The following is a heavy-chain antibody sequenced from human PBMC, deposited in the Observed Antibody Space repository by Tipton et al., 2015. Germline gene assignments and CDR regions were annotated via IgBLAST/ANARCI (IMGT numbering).Heavy chain of an antibody. J-gene: IGHJ6*02. V-gene: IGHV4-59*01. D-gene: IGHD5-24*01. CDR3: ARDLEHGMDV. CDR1: GDSMSRYF. Sequence: TLSLTCSVSGDSMSRYFWHWIRQPPGKGLEWIGYISYSGSTHYNPSLKSRVAISVDTSKNQFSLTLKSVTAADTAVYYCARDLEHGMDVWGQGTTVTVSS. CDR2: ISYSGST.